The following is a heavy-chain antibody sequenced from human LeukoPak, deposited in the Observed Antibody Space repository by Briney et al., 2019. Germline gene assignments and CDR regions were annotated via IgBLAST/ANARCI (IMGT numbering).Heavy chain of an antibody. CDR2: ISGSGGST. CDR3: AKDHPMVRGVTPYYFDY. D-gene: IGHD3-10*01. V-gene: IGHV3-23*01. J-gene: IGHJ4*02. Sequence: GGSLRLSCAASGFTFSSYATSWVRQAPGKGLEWVSAISGSGGSTYYADSVKGRFTISRDNSKNTLYLQMNSLRAEDTAVYYCAKDHPMVRGVTPYYFDYWGQGTLVTISS. CDR1: GFTFSSYA.